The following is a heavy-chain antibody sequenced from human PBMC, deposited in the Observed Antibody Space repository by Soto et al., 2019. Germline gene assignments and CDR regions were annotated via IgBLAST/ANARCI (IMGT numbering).Heavy chain of an antibody. CDR2: VSGSGDYT. CDR3: AKDRYYDRLTGYNYYNYAMDV. D-gene: IGHD3-9*01. J-gene: IGHJ6*02. V-gene: IGHV3-23*01. Sequence: PGGSLRLSCAASGFTFSSYAMSWVRQAPGKGLEWVSGVSGSGDYTFYADSVKGRLTISRDNSKNTLYLQMNSLRAEDTAVYYCAKDRYYDRLTGYNYYNYAMDVWGQGTTVTV. CDR1: GFTFSSYA.